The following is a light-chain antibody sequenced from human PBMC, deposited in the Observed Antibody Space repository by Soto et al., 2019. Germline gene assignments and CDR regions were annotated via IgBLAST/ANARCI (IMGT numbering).Light chain of an antibody. CDR2: AAS. Sequence: DIQMTQSPSSLSASVGDTVTIPCRASQTISNYLHWYQQKPGKAPKLLIYAASSLQSGVPSRFSGSGSGTDFTLSISSVQPEDFATYFCQQSYMDPITFGQGTRLEIK. CDR1: QTISNY. J-gene: IGKJ5*01. CDR3: QQSYMDPIT. V-gene: IGKV1-39*01.